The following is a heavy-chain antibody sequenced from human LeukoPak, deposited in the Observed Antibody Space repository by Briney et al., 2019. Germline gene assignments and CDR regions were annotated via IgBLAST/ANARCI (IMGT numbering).Heavy chain of an antibody. D-gene: IGHD1-1*01. CDR3: ARGNWNDEY. V-gene: IGHV4-61*02. CDR2: IYTSGST. CDR1: GGSISSGSYY. Sequence: PSETLSLTCTVSGGSISSGSYYWSWIRQPAGKGLEWIGRIYTSGSTNYNPSLKSRVTISVDTSRNQFSLKLSSVTAADTAVYYCARGNWNDEYWGQGTLVTVSS. J-gene: IGHJ4*02.